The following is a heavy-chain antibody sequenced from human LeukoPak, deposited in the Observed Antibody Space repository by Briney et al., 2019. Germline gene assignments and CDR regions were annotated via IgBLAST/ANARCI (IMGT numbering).Heavy chain of an antibody. J-gene: IGHJ4*02. CDR2: IKQDGSEK. Sequence: PGGSLRLSCAASGFTFSSYWMSWVRQAPGKGLEWVANIKQDGSEKYYVDSVKGRFTISRDNAKNSLYLQMNSLRAEDTAVYYCARDYAVALSGFGYWGQGTLVTVSS. D-gene: IGHD6-19*01. CDR1: GFTFSSYW. V-gene: IGHV3-7*01. CDR3: ARDYAVALSGFGY.